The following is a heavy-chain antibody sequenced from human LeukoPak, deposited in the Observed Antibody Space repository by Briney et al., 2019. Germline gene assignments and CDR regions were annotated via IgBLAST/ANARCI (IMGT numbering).Heavy chain of an antibody. J-gene: IGHJ6*03. CDR3: ARDIAVAGYYYYYYMDV. CDR2: IYYSGST. Sequence: SETLSLTCGVYGGSFSGYYWGWIRQPPGKGLEWIGSIYYSGSTYYNPSLKSRVTISVDTSKNQFSLKLSSVTAADTAVYYCARDIAVAGYYYYYYMDVWGKGTTVTVSS. CDR1: GGSFSGYY. V-gene: IGHV4-34*01. D-gene: IGHD6-19*01.